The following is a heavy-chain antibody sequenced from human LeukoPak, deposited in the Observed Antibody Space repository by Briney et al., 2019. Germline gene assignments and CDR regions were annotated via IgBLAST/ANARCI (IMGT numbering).Heavy chain of an antibody. Sequence: SETLSLTCTVSGGSISSYYWSWIRQPPGKGLEWIGYIYYSGSTNYNPSLKSRVTISVDTSKNQFSLKLSSVTAADTAVYYCARHDIAVAGYSMFDYWGQGALVTVSS. D-gene: IGHD6-19*01. CDR1: GGSISSYY. CDR3: ARHDIAVAGYSMFDY. V-gene: IGHV4-59*08. CDR2: IYYSGST. J-gene: IGHJ4*02.